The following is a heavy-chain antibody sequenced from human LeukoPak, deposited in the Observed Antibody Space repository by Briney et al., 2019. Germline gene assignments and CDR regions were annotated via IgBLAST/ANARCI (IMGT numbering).Heavy chain of an antibody. J-gene: IGHJ4*02. V-gene: IGHV4-34*01. Sequence: PSETLSLTCAVYGGSFSGYYWSWLRQPPGKGLEWVGEINHSGSTNYNPSLKSRVTISVDTSKNQFSLKLSSVTAADTAVYYCARPLRGYCSGGSCQGFDYWGQGTLVTVSS. CDR3: ARPLRGYCSGGSCQGFDY. CDR1: GGSFSGYY. D-gene: IGHD2-15*01. CDR2: INHSGST.